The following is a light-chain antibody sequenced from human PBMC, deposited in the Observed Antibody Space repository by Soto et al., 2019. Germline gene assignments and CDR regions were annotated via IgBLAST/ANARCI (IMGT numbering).Light chain of an antibody. Sequence: EIVMTQSPATLSVSPGETATLSCGTSQSVSSNLAWYQQKPGQAPRLLIYDASNRATGIPARFSGSGSGTDFTLTISSLEPEDFAVYYCQQRSNWPPLTFGGRTKVDIK. CDR2: DAS. CDR3: QQRSNWPPLT. V-gene: IGKV3-11*01. J-gene: IGKJ4*01. CDR1: QSVSSN.